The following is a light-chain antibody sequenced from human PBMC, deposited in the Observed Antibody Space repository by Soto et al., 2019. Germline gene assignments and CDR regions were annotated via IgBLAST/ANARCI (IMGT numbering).Light chain of an antibody. Sequence: EIVLTQSPATLSLSPGEGATLSCRASQSVSTSLAWFQQKPGQAPRLLIYGASNRATDIPARFSGSGSGTDFTLTISSLEPEDSAVYYCQQRRNWPRTFGQGTKLEIK. J-gene: IGKJ2*01. CDR2: GAS. CDR3: QQRRNWPRT. CDR1: QSVSTS. V-gene: IGKV3-11*01.